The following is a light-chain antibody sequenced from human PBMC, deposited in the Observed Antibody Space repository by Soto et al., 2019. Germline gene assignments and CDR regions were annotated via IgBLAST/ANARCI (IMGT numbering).Light chain of an antibody. CDR1: QSISRH. J-gene: IGKJ1*01. V-gene: IGKV1-5*03. CDR2: QAS. Sequence: DIRITQSPSTLSASVGHRVSITCRASQSISRHLAWYQQKPGKAPNLLIYQASNIEPGVPSRFTGSGSGTEFTVTISNLRPDDLATNYCLQYQSYWTCGQGTKVEVK. CDR3: LQYQSYWT.